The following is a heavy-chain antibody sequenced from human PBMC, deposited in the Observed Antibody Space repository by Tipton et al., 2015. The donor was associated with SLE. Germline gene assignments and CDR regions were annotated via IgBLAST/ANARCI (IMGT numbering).Heavy chain of an antibody. Sequence: SLRLSCAASGFNFSVFYMSWIRQTPGKGLEWVSYISSSSTYTKYADSVKGRFTISRDNAKNSLYLEMNSLRGEDTGIYYCARGWTPTRFDHWGQGALVNVSS. J-gene: IGHJ4*02. CDR2: ISSSSTYT. D-gene: IGHD3/OR15-3a*01. CDR1: GFNFSVFY. CDR3: ARGWTPTRFDH. V-gene: IGHV3-11*06.